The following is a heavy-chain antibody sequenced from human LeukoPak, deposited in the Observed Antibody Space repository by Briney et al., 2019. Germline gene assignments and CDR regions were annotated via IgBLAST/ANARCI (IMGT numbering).Heavy chain of an antibody. CDR1: GGSISSGGYY. J-gene: IGHJ6*03. CDR3: AREPSLYGSGSYYYNYYYYMDV. D-gene: IGHD3-10*01. Sequence: PSETLSLTCAVSGGSISSGGYYWSWIRQPAGKGLEWIGRIYTSGSTNYNPSLKSRVTISVDTSKNQFSLKLSSVTAADTAVYYCAREPSLYGSGSYYYNYYYYMDVWGKGTTVTISS. V-gene: IGHV4-61*02. CDR2: IYTSGST.